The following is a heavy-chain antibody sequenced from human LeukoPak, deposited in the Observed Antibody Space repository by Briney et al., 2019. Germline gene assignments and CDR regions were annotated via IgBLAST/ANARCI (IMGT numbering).Heavy chain of an antibody. D-gene: IGHD3-3*01. V-gene: IGHV4-38-2*02. Sequence: SETLSLTCTVSGYSISSGYYWGWIRQPPGKGLEWIGSIYHSGSTYYNPSLKSRVTISVDTSKNQFSLKLSSVTAADTAVYYCARYNYDFWSGYSKWFDPWGQGTLVTVSS. CDR2: IYHSGST. J-gene: IGHJ5*02. CDR1: GYSISSGYY. CDR3: ARYNYDFWSGYSKWFDP.